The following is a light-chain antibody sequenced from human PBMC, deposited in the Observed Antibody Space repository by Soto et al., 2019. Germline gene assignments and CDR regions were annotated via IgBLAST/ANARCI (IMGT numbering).Light chain of an antibody. CDR2: GGA. J-gene: IGKJ1*01. Sequence: EIVLTQSPGTLSLSPGESATLSCRASQTIGSSYLAWYQQRPGQAPRLLIYGGANRATGIPDRFSATGSETDFTLAISRLEPEDFAVYYCQQYRTPSQTLGQGTKVE. V-gene: IGKV3-20*01. CDR1: QTIGSSY. CDR3: QQYRTPSQT.